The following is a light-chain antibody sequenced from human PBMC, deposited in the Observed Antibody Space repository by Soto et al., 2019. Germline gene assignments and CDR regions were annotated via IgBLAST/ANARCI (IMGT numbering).Light chain of an antibody. V-gene: IGLV1-44*01. CDR1: TSNIGTNA. J-gene: IGLJ3*02. Sequence: QSVLTQPPSASGTPGQRVTISCSGSTSNIGTNAVNWFHQVPGTAPKLLIHTNNQRPSGVPDRFSGSKSGTSASQAISGLQSEDEADYYCAAWDDSLNGWVYGGGTKVTVL. CDR2: TNN. CDR3: AAWDDSLNGWV.